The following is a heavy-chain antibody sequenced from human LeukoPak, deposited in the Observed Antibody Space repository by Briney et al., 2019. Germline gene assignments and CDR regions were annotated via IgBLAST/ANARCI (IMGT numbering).Heavy chain of an antibody. CDR1: GFTFSSYA. V-gene: IGHV3-23*01. J-gene: IGHJ4*02. CDR3: AKEHLPNYYDSSGFFDY. CDR2: ISGSGGST. D-gene: IGHD3-22*01. Sequence: GGSLRLSCAASGFTFSSYAMSWVRQAPGKGLEWVSAISGSGGSTYDADSVKGRFTISRDNSKNTLYVQMNSLRVEDTAVYYCAKEHLPNYYDSSGFFDYWGQGTLVIVSS.